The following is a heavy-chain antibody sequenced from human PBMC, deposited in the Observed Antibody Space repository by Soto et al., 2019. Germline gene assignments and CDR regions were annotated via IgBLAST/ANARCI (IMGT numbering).Heavy chain of an antibody. V-gene: IGHV3-21*01. CDR2: ITGTSAFT. Sequence: GSLRLSCAASGFVFSDFQLNWVRQAPGGGLVWLSSITGTSAFTEYAESIEGRFTFSRDNPNKLLFPHMDNLRPEDTAVYYGARDNLAFQGAFDLWCQGTLVTISS. J-gene: IGHJ4*02. CDR3: ARDNLAFQGAFDL. CDR1: GFVFSDFQ. D-gene: IGHD3-16*01.